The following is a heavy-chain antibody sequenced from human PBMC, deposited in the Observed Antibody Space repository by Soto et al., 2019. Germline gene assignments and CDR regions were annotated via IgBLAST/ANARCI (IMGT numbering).Heavy chain of an antibody. J-gene: IGHJ4*02. D-gene: IGHD3-16*02. CDR2: INAGNGNT. V-gene: IGHV1-3*01. CDR3: ARGWLGELSEPFDY. CDR1: GYTFTSYA. Sequence: QVQLVQSGAEMKKPGASVKVSCKASGYTFTSYAMHWVRQAPGQRLEWMGWINAGNGNTKYSQKFQGRVTITRDTSASTAYMELSSLRSEDTAVYYCARGWLGELSEPFDYWGQGTLVTVSS.